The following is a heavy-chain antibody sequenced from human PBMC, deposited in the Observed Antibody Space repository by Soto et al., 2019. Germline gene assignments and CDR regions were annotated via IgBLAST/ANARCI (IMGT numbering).Heavy chain of an antibody. CDR3: ARGPNYDC. Sequence: EERLVQSGGDLVQPGGSLRLSCAASGFSVGGNYMSWVRQAPGKGLELVSLIYSGGNPFYADSMKGRFTLSRDNSNNMLYLQMDSLRAEDTAVYYCARGPNYDCWGQGTLVIVSS. J-gene: IGHJ4*02. V-gene: IGHV3-53*01. D-gene: IGHD3-10*01. CDR2: IYSGGNP. CDR1: GFSVGGNY.